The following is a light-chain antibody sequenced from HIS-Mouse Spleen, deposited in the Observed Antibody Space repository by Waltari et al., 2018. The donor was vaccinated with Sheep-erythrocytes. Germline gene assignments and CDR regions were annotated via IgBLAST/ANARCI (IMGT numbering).Light chain of an antibody. V-gene: IGLV2-11*01. Sequence: QSALTQPRSVSGSPGQSVTLPCTGTSSDVGGSNYVSWYQQHPGKAPKLMMYEVSKRPSGVPDRFSGSKSGNTASLTISGLQAEDEADYYCCSYAGSYNHVFATGTKVTVL. CDR3: CSYAGSYNHV. CDR1: SSDVGGSNY. CDR2: EVS. J-gene: IGLJ1*01.